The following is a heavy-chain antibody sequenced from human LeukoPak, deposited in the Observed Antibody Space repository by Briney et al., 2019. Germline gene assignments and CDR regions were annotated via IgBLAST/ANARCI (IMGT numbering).Heavy chain of an antibody. CDR2: IWFDGSKK. D-gene: IGHD3-10*01. J-gene: IGHJ4*02. CDR3: AKGSSGSFYSHFDY. CDR1: GFSFSSYV. Sequence: GGSLRLSCAASGFSFSSYVMHWVRQAPCKGLEWVALIWFDGSKKYYVDSVKGRFTISRDNSKNTLYLQMNSLRAEDTAVYYCAKGSSGSFYSHFDYWGQGTLVTVSS. V-gene: IGHV3-30*02.